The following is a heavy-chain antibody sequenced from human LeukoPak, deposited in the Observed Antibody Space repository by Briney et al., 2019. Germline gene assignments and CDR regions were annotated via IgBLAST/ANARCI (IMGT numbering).Heavy chain of an antibody. CDR1: GGSISSGGYY. J-gene: IGHJ4*02. CDR3: ATGELWLQN. CDR2: TYNDGST. V-gene: IGHV4-31*03. Sequence: SETLSLTCTVSGGSISSGGYYWSWIRQHPGKGLEWIGYTYNDGSTFYNPSLKSRVTISVDTSKNQFSLKPSSVTAADTAVYYCATGELWLQNWGQGTLVTVSS. D-gene: IGHD3-16*02.